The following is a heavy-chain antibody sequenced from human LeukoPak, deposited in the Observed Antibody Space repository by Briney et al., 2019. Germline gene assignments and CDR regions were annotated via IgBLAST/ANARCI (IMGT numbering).Heavy chain of an antibody. D-gene: IGHD6-13*01. J-gene: IGHJ6*03. CDR3: ARSAKTYYYYYMDV. Sequence: GGSLRLSCAVSGFTFSSYSMNWVRQAPGRGLEWVSYISSGSDSTYYADSVKGRFTISRDNSKNTLYLQMSSLRAEDTAVYYCARSAKTYYYYYMDVWGKGTTVTVSS. CDR1: GFTFSSYS. V-gene: IGHV3-48*01. CDR2: ISSGSDST.